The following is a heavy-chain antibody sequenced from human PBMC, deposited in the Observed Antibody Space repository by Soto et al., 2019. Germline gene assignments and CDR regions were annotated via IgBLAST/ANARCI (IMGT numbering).Heavy chain of an antibody. D-gene: IGHD2-15*01. Sequence: ASVKVSCKASGYTFTSYAMHWVRQAPGQGLEWMGWINAYNGNTKYSQKFQGRVTMTTDTSTSTAYMELRSLRSDDTAVYYCARGSSDAFDIWGQGTMVTVSS. V-gene: IGHV1-3*01. CDR2: INAYNGNT. CDR1: GYTFTSYA. CDR3: ARGSSDAFDI. J-gene: IGHJ3*02.